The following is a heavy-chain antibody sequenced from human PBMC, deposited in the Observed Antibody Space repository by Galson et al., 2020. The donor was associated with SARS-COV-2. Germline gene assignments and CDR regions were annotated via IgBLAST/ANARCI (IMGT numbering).Heavy chain of an antibody. CDR2: ISWDGDSS. J-gene: IGHJ2*01. CDR3: ARDYGVGAIIYWYCDL. V-gene: IGHV3-43D*03. D-gene: IGHD1-26*01. CDR1: GFTFDDYA. Sequence: GGSLRLSCAASGFTFDDYAMHWVRQTPGKGLEWVSVISWDGDSSYYADSVKGRFTISRDNNNNSLYLQMNSLRPEDTALYYCARDYGVGAIIYWYCDLWGRGTLVTVSS.